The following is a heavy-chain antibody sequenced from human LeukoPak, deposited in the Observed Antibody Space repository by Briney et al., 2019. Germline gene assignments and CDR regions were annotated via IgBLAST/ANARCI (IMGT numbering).Heavy chain of an antibody. CDR1: GFTFSDYR. D-gene: IGHD6-13*01. V-gene: IGHV3-21*01. CDR3: ARVEAAAGHYYYYGMDV. CDR2: IDGTSTNI. J-gene: IGHJ6*02. Sequence: PGGSLRLSCAASGFTFSDYRMNWVRQAPGKGLEWVSSIDGTSTNIYYADSVKGRFTTSRDNAKNSVYLQMNSLRAEDTAVYYCARVEAAAGHYYYYGMDVWGQGTTVTVSS.